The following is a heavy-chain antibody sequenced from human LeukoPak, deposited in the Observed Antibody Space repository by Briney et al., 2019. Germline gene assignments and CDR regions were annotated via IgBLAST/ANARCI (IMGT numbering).Heavy chain of an antibody. J-gene: IGHJ4*02. CDR2: ISGDGGYT. CDR1: GFTFSTYA. V-gene: IGHV3-23*01. Sequence: PGGSLRLSCAASGFTFSTYAMTWVRQAPGKGLEWVSSISGDGGYTYYADFVKGRFTISRDNSNNTLYLPMNSLRAEDTAVYYCAKGLDGSGSCSPLDYWGQGTLVTVSS. CDR3: AKGLDGSGSCSPLDY. D-gene: IGHD3-10*01.